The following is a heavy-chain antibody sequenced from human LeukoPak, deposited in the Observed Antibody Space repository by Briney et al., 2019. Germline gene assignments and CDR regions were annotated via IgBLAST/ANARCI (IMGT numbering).Heavy chain of an antibody. Sequence: SETLSLTCTVSGGSISSSSYYWGWIRQPPGKGLEWIGEIYHSGSTNYNPSLKSRVTISVDKSKNQFSLKLTSVTAADTAVYYCARDVGARLPGYWGQGTLVTVSS. CDR3: ARDVGARLPGY. J-gene: IGHJ4*02. CDR1: GGSISSSSYY. D-gene: IGHD6-6*01. CDR2: IYHSGST. V-gene: IGHV4-39*07.